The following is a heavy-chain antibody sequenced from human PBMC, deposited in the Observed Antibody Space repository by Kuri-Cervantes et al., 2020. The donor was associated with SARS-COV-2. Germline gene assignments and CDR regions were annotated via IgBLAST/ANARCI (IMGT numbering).Heavy chain of an antibody. D-gene: IGHD2-21*01. J-gene: IGHJ4*02. V-gene: IGHV3-30-3*01. CDR2: ISYDGSNK. CDR3: ATEDPILSAFDY. CDR1: GFTFLTYA. Sequence: GGSLRLSCAASGFTFLTYAMHWVRQAPGRGLEWVAVISYDGSNKYYADSVKGRFTISRDNSKNTLYLQMNSLRAEDTAVYYCATEDPILSAFDYWGQGTLVTVSS.